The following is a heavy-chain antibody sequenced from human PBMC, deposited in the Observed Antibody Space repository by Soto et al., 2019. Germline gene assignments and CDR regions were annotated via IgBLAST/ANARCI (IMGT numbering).Heavy chain of an antibody. V-gene: IGHV3-30-3*01. CDR2: ISYDGSNK. CDR1: GFTFSSYA. CDR3: ARPRTSEMATISLDY. J-gene: IGHJ4*02. Sequence: QVQLVESGGGVVQPGRSLRLSCAASGFTFSSYAMHWVRQAPGKGLEWVAVISYDGSNKYYADSVEGRFTISRDNSKNTLYLQMNSLRAEDTAVYYCARPRTSEMATISLDYWGQGTLVTVSS. D-gene: IGHD5-12*01.